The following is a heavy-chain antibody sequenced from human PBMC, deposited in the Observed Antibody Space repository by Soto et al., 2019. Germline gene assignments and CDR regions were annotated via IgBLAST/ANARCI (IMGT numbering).Heavy chain of an antibody. CDR3: ARVSGSYYYGMDV. D-gene: IGHD1-26*01. V-gene: IGHV4-4*02. Sequence: QVQLQESGPGLVKPSGTLSLTCVVSGGSISSSNWWSWVRQPPGKGLEWIGEIYHSGSTNYNPSLKSRVTISIAKSKNQFSLKLSSVTAADTAVYYCARVSGSYYYGMDVWGQGTTVTVSS. J-gene: IGHJ6*02. CDR2: IYHSGST. CDR1: GGSISSSNW.